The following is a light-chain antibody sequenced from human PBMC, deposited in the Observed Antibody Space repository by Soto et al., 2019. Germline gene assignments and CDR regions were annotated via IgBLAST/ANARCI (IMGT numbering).Light chain of an antibody. J-gene: IGLJ3*02. Sequence: QSVLTQPPSASGTPGQRVTISCSGSSYNIGSNTVSWFQQLPGTAPKLLIYNNSQRPSGVSDRFSGSRSGTSASLAISGLQSEDDADYYCAAWDDSLKGWVFGGGTKLTVL. V-gene: IGLV1-44*01. CDR2: NNS. CDR1: SYNIGSNT. CDR3: AAWDDSLKGWV.